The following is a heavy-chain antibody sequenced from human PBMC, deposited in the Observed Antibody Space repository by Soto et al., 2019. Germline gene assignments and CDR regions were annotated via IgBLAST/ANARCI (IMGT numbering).Heavy chain of an antibody. Sequence: GGSLRLSCAVSGFTFDDNAMHWVRQAPEKGLEWVSGINWKSDIGYADSVKGRFTISRDNAKNSLYLQMNSLRAEDTAVYYCAREPRYYDILTGDYYYGMDVWGQGTTVTVSS. D-gene: IGHD3-9*01. J-gene: IGHJ6*02. CDR3: AREPRYYDILTGDYYYGMDV. V-gene: IGHV3-9*01. CDR2: INWKSDI. CDR1: GFTFDDNA.